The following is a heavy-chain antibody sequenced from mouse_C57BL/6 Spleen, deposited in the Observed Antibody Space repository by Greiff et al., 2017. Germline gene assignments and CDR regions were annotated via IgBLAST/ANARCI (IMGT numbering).Heavy chain of an antibody. D-gene: IGHD1-1*01. CDR2: INPYNGGT. Sequence: VQLQQSGPVLVKPGASVKMSCKASGYTFTDYYMNWVKQSHGKSLEWIGVINPYNGGTSYNQKFKGKATLTVDKSSSTAYMELNSLTSEDSAVYYCARDCYGSSYPWFAYWGQGTLVTVSA. J-gene: IGHJ3*01. CDR3: ARDCYGSSYPWFAY. V-gene: IGHV1-19*01. CDR1: GYTFTDYY.